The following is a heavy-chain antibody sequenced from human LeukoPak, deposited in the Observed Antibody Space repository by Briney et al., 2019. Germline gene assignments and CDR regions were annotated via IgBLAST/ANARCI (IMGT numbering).Heavy chain of an antibody. V-gene: IGHV1-18*01. Sequence: GASVKVSCKPSGYTFTSYGISWVRQAPGQGLEWMGWISAYNGNTNYAQKLRGRVTMTTDTSTSTAYMELRSLRSDDTAVYYCARAYNWNDPPFLYYYYYYGMDVWGQGTTVTVSS. J-gene: IGHJ6*02. CDR1: GYTFTSYG. CDR3: ARAYNWNDPPFLYYYYYYGMDV. CDR2: ISAYNGNT. D-gene: IGHD1-1*01.